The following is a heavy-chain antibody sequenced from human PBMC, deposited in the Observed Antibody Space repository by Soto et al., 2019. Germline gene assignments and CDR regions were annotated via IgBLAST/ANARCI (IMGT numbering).Heavy chain of an antibody. CDR1: GGSFSGYY. Sequence: QVQLQQWGAGLLKPSETLSLTCAVYGGSFSGYYWSGIRQPPGKGLEWIGEINHSGSTNYNPSLKSRVTISVDTSKNQFSLKLSSVTAADTAVYYCATRITMVRGAYGPRGCWFDPWGQGTLVTVSS. J-gene: IGHJ5*02. CDR3: ATRITMVRGAYGPRGCWFDP. D-gene: IGHD3-10*01. CDR2: INHSGST. V-gene: IGHV4-34*01.